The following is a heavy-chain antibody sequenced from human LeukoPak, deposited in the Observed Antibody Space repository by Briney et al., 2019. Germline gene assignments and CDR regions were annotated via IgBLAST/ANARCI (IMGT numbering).Heavy chain of an antibody. CDR3: ARGGSEIIVVVPAAMSSDAFDI. CDR2: IYSGGST. J-gene: IGHJ3*02. V-gene: IGHV3-66*01. Sequence: GGSLRLSCAASGFTVSSNHMSWVRQAPGKGLEWVSVIYSGGSTYYADSVKGRFTISRDNSKNTLYLQMNSLRAEDTAVYYCARGGSEIIVVVPAAMSSDAFDIWGQGTMVTVSS. D-gene: IGHD2-2*01. CDR1: GFTVSSNH.